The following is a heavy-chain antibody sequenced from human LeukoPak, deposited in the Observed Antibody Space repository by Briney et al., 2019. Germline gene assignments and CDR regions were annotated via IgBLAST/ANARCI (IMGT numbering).Heavy chain of an antibody. V-gene: IGHV3-11*04. CDR1: GFTFSDYY. D-gene: IGHD3-3*02. CDR2: ISSSGSTI. Sequence: GGSLRLSCAASGFTFSDYYTSWIRQAPGKGLEWVSYISSSGSTIYYADSVKGRFTISRDNAKNSLYLQMNSLRAEDTAVYYCATLAFVVSTDPPFDYWGQGTLVTVSS. J-gene: IGHJ4*02. CDR3: ATLAFVVSTDPPFDY.